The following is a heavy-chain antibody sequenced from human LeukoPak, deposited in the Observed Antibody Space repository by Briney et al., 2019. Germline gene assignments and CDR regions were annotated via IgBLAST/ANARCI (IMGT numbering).Heavy chain of an antibody. CDR3: ARKVGATYLFDY. Sequence: ASVRLSCKTSGYNFHNYGVTWVRQAPGQGLEWVGFIYDGDPRYAQKFQGRVTMTTDTSTSTAYMELRSLRSDDTAVYYCARKVGATYLFDYWGQGTLVTVSS. D-gene: IGHD1-26*01. J-gene: IGHJ4*02. CDR1: GYNFHNYG. CDR2: IYDGDP. V-gene: IGHV1-18*01.